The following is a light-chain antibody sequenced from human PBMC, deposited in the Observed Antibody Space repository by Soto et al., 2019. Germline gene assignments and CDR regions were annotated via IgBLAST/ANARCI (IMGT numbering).Light chain of an antibody. CDR2: SNN. Sequence: QSVLTQHRSASGTPGQRVTIPCSGSSSNIGSNTVNWYQQLPGTAPILLIYSNNQRPSGVPDGFSGSKSRTSAYLAISGLQSEDEAAYYCAAWDDSLNAYVFGTGTKVTVL. CDR3: AAWDDSLNAYV. V-gene: IGLV1-44*01. CDR1: SSNIGSNT. J-gene: IGLJ1*01.